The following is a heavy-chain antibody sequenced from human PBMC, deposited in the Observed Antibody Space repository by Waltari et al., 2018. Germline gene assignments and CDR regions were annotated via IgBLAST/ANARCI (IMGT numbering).Heavy chain of an antibody. Sequence: QVQLRESGPGLVKPSQTLSLTCSVSGGPINRHIYSWGWVRKAADKGLEWIGRTYSNGESRYSPSLDRRVTISVDRSRNQFSLSLRSVTAADTAMYYCARGDDRPARYFFDSWGQGILVTVSS. CDR1: GGPINRHIYS. CDR2: TYSNGES. V-gene: IGHV4-61*02. D-gene: IGHD3-16*01. J-gene: IGHJ5*01. CDR3: ARGDDRPARYFFDS.